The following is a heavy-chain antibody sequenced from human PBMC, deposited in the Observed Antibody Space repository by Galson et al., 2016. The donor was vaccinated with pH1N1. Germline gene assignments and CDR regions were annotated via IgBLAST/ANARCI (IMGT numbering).Heavy chain of an antibody. Sequence: KGLEWIGYIFYSESTYYNPSLKSRVTISVDTSKNQFSLKLTSVTAADTAVYYCARGVAAAGSYYFDYWGQGTLVTVSS. J-gene: IGHJ4*02. CDR2: IFYSEST. V-gene: IGHV4-30-4*01. D-gene: IGHD6-13*01. CDR3: ARGVAAAGSYYFDY.